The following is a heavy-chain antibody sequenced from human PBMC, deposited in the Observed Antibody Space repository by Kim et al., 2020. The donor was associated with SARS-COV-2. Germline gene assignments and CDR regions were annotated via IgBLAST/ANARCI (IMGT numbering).Heavy chain of an antibody. CDR1: GYSFTSYW. D-gene: IGHD3-16*01. CDR3: ARLGGGSTVDAFDI. CDR2: IYPGDSDT. Sequence: GESLKISCKGSGYSFTSYWIGWVRQMPGKGLEWMGIIYPGDSDTRYSPSFQGPVTITADKSISTAYLRWSRLKASETAMYYCARLGGGSTVDAFDIWGQGTMVTVSS. J-gene: IGHJ3*02. V-gene: IGHV5-51*01.